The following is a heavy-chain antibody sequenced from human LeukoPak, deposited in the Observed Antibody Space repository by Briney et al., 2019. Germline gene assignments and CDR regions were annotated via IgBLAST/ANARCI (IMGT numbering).Heavy chain of an antibody. J-gene: IGHJ4*02. CDR2: VYPGDSDT. CDR1: GYSFTSYW. V-gene: IGHV5-51*01. D-gene: IGHD4-17*01. Sequence: HGESLKISCKGSGYSFTSYWIGWVRQMPGKGLEWMGVVYPGDSDTRYSPSFQGQVTISADKSISTAYLQWSSLKASDTAMYYCARHWGSVITPRHEGFDYWGQGTLVTVSS. CDR3: ARHWGSVITPRHEGFDY.